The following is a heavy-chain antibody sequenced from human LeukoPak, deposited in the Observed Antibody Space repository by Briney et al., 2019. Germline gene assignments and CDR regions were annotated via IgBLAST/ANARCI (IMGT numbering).Heavy chain of an antibody. CDR2: ISYGGSKK. J-gene: IGHJ4*02. D-gene: IGHD1-14*01. CDR3: AREQYNSLYFDY. CDR1: GFTFNSYW. Sequence: GGSLRLSCAASGFTFNSYWMSWVRQAPGKGLEWVAIISYGGSKKYYADSVKGRFTISRDNSKNTLYLQMDSLRGEDTAVYYCAREQYNSLYFDYWGQGTLVTVSS. V-gene: IGHV3-30*03.